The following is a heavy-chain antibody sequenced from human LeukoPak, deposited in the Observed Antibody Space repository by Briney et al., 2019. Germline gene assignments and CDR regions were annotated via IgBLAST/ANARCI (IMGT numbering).Heavy chain of an antibody. CDR1: GFTFSSYG. CDR2: IWYDGSNK. CDR3: ARAYDSSGYYLDAFDI. J-gene: IGHJ3*02. V-gene: IGHV3-33*01. Sequence: GRSLRLSCAASGFTFSSYGMHWVRQAPGKGLEWVAVIWYDGSNKYYADSVKGRFTISRDNSKNTLYLQMNSLRAEDTAVYYCARAYDSSGYYLDAFDIWGQGTMVTVSS. D-gene: IGHD3-22*01.